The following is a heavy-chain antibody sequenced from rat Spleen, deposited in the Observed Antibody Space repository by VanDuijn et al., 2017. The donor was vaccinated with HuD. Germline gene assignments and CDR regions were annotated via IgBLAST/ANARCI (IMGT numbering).Heavy chain of an antibody. Sequence: EVQLVASGGGLVQPGRSLKLSCAALGFTFSDYGMAWVRQAPKKGLEWVTDIIYDGTNTYYRDSVKGRFTLSRDNAKNTLYLQMESLRSEDTATYYCARYGSYDNWFAYWGQGTRVTVSS. J-gene: IGHJ3*01. V-gene: IGHV5-17*01. CDR1: GFTFSDYG. D-gene: IGHD1-12*02. CDR3: ARYGSYDNWFAY. CDR2: IIYDGTNT.